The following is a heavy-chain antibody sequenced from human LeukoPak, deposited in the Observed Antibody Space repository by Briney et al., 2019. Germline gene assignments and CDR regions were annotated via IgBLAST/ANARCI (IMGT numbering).Heavy chain of an antibody. CDR1: GGSISSYY. CDR3: AGQGGSSWYENWFDP. V-gene: IGHV4-59*08. J-gene: IGHJ5*02. Sequence: SETLSLTCTVSGGSISSYYWSWIRQPPGKGLEWIGYIYYSGSTNYNPSLKSRVTISVDTSKNQFSLKLSSVTAADTAVYYCAGQGGSSWYENWFDPWGQGTLVTVSS. D-gene: IGHD6-13*01. CDR2: IYYSGST.